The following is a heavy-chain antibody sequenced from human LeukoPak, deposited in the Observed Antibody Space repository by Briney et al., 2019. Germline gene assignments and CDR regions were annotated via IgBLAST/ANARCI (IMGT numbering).Heavy chain of an antibody. CDR1: GGTFSSYA. CDR2: IIPIFGTA. V-gene: IGHV1-69*13. CDR3: ARSYYDFWSGYYIDWFDP. D-gene: IGHD3-3*01. J-gene: IGHJ5*02. Sequence: GASVKVSCKASGGTFSSYAISWVRQAPGQGLEWMGGIIPIFGTANYAQKFQGRVTITADESTSTAYMELSSLRSEDTAVYYCARSYYDFWSGYYIDWFDPWGQGTLVTVSS.